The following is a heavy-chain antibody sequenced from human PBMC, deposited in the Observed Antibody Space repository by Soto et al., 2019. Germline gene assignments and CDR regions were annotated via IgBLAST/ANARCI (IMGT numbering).Heavy chain of an antibody. CDR3: ASPGRDGYNEGYGMEV. CDR1: GVTFSSYA. CDR2: IIPIFGPA. V-gene: IGHV1-69*01. J-gene: IGHJ6*02. D-gene: IGHD5-12*01. Sequence: QVQLVQSGAEVKKPGSSVKVSCKASGVTFSSYAISWVRQAPGQGLEWMGGIIPIFGPANYAQKFQGRVTITADESTSTAYMELSSLRSDDTAVYYCASPGRDGYNEGYGMEVWGQGTTVTVSS.